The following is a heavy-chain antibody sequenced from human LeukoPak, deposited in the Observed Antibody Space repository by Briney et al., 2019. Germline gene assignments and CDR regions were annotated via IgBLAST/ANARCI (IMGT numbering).Heavy chain of an antibody. J-gene: IGHJ5*02. Sequence: SETLSLTCTVSGGSISSYYWSWIRQPPGKGLEWIGYIYYSGSTNYNPSLKSRVTISVDTSKNQFSLKLSSVTAADTAVYYCARLFRGDHGVYWFDPWGQGTLVTVSS. CDR3: ARLFRGDHGVYWFDP. CDR1: GGSISSYY. V-gene: IGHV4-59*08. CDR2: IYYSGST. D-gene: IGHD2-21*02.